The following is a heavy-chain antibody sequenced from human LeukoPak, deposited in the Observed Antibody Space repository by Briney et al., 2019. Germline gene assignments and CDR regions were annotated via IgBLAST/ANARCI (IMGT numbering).Heavy chain of an antibody. Sequence: QPGGSLRLSCAASGFTFSSYSMNWVRQAPGKGLEWVSYISSSSSTIYYADSVKGRFTISRDNAKNSLYLQMNSLRAEDTAVYYCAKETPILEWLLYGYWGQGTLVTVSS. CDR2: ISSSSSTI. J-gene: IGHJ4*02. CDR3: AKETPILEWLLYGY. CDR1: GFTFSSYS. V-gene: IGHV3-48*01. D-gene: IGHD3-3*01.